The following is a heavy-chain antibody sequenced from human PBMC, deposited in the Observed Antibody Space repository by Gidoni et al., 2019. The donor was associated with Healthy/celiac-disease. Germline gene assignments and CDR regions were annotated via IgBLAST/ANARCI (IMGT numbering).Heavy chain of an antibody. D-gene: IGHD2-2*01. CDR3: ARHHPAIVVVPAANTVFDY. J-gene: IGHJ4*02. Sequence: QLQLQESGPGLVKPSETLSLTCTVSGGSLSRSRSYWGWIRQPPGKGLEWIGSIYYSGSTYYNPSLKSRVTISVDTSKNQFSLKLSSVTAADTAVYYCARHHPAIVVVPAANTVFDYWGQGTLVTVSS. CDR1: GGSLSRSRSY. V-gene: IGHV4-39*01. CDR2: IYYSGST.